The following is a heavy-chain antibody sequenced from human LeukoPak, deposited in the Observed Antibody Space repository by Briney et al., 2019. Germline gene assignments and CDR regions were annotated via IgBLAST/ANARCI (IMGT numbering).Heavy chain of an antibody. CDR2: IYYSGST. D-gene: IGHD3-22*01. CDR3: ARGSSYYYDSSGGSPDC. V-gene: IGHV4-59*01. Sequence: SETLSLTCTVSGGSISSYYWSWIRQPPGKGLEWIGYIYYSGSTNYNPSLKSRVTISVDTSKNQFSLKLSSVTAADTAVYYCARGSSYYYDSSGGSPDCWGQGTLVTVSS. J-gene: IGHJ4*02. CDR1: GGSISSYY.